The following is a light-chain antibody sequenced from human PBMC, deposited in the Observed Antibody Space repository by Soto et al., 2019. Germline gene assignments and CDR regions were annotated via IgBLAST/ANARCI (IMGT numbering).Light chain of an antibody. CDR2: GAS. Sequence: EIVMTQSPATLSVSPGEGATLSCRASQSVSHNLAWYQQKPGQAPRLLIYGASTRATGIPTRFSGSRSGTEFTLTISSLQSEDFAVYYCEQYNSWPPLYTFGQGTKLEIK. J-gene: IGKJ2*01. CDR1: QSVSHN. V-gene: IGKV3-15*01. CDR3: EQYNSWPPLYT.